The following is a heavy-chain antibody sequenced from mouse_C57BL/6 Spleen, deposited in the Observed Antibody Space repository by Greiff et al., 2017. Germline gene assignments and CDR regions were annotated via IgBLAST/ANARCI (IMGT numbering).Heavy chain of an antibody. D-gene: IGHD1-1*01. J-gene: IGHJ2*01. CDR3: ARPSYYGSSSYYCDY. CDR1: GYTFTSYW. Sequence: QVQLQQPGAELVKPGASVKLSCKASGYTFTSYWMHWVKQRPGRGLEWIGRIDPNSGGTKYNEKFKSKATLTVDKPSSTAYMQLSSLTSEDSAVYYCARPSYYGSSSYYCDYWGQGTTLTVAS. CDR2: IDPNSGGT. V-gene: IGHV1-72*01.